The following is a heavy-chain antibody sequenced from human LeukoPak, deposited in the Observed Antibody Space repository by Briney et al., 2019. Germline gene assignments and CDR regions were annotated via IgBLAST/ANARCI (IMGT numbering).Heavy chain of an antibody. Sequence: GGSLRLSCAASGFTFSIYAMSWVRQAPGKGLQWVSSITSRGESTWYVDSVKGRFTITRDNSENTLYLQMHSLRAEDTAVYYCAKVPAAMDYCYYMDVWGKGTTVTVSS. CDR3: AKVPAAMDYCYYMDV. CDR1: GFTFSIYA. J-gene: IGHJ6*03. V-gene: IGHV3-23*01. D-gene: IGHD2-2*01. CDR2: ITSRGEST.